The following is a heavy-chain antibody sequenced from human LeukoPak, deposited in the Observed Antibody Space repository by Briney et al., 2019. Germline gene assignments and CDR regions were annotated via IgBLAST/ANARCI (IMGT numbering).Heavy chain of an antibody. Sequence: GGSLRLSCAASGFAFNNYAVMWVRQAQGQGLEWVSAITGGGRTYYADSVKGRFTISRDNSKNTLYLQMNRLRAEDTARYFCARDPNGDYIGAFDFLGQGTVVTVSS. D-gene: IGHD4-17*01. J-gene: IGHJ3*01. V-gene: IGHV3-23*01. CDR1: GFAFNNYA. CDR3: ARDPNGDYIGAFDF. CDR2: ITGGGRT.